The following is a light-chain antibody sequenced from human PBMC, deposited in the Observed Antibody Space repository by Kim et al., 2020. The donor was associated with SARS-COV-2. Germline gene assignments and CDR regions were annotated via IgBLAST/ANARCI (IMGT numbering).Light chain of an antibody. CDR3: NSYTTSSTYV. CDR1: ISDVGFYDY. Sequence: GQSITISCTGAISDVGFYDYVSWYQQHPGKAPNLLIHDVPDRPSGVSTRFSGSKSGNTASLTISGLQAEDEADYYCNSYTTSSTYVFGTGTKVTVL. V-gene: IGLV2-14*03. J-gene: IGLJ1*01. CDR2: DVP.